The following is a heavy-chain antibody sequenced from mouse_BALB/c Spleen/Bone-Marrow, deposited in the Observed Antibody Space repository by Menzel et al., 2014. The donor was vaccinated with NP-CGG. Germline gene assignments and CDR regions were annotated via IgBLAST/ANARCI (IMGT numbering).Heavy chain of an antibody. CDR1: GYTFSSYW. CDR2: IYPGDGDI. V-gene: IGHV1-80*01. J-gene: IGHJ4*01. Sequence: VQLQESGAELVRPGSSVKISCKASGYTFSSYWMNWVKQRPGQGLEWIGQIYPGDGDINYNENFRGKAILTADTSSSTAYMQLSSLTSEDSAVYCCARWAIADALDYWGQGTSVTVSS. CDR3: ARWAIADALDY.